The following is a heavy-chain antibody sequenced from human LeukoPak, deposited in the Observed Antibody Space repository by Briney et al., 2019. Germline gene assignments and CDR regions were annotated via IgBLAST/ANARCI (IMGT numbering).Heavy chain of an antibody. V-gene: IGHV1-2*02. CDR3: VDSSGYYKGTFMDY. Sequence: ASVKVSCTASGYTFTGYYMHWVRQAPGQGLEWMGWINPNSGGTNYAQKFQGRVTMTRDTSISTAYMELSRLRSDDTAVYYCVDSSGYYKGTFMDYWGQGTLVTVSS. CDR1: GYTFTGYY. J-gene: IGHJ4*02. D-gene: IGHD3-22*01. CDR2: INPNSGGT.